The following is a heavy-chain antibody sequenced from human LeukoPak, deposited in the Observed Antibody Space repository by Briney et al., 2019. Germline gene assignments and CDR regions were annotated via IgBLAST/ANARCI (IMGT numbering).Heavy chain of an antibody. CDR1: GFSFSGYW. V-gene: IGHV3-74*01. D-gene: IGHD6-19*01. Sequence: GGSLRLSCAASGFSFSGYWMHWVRQAPGKGLVWVSHVNNDGSGTTYADSVKGRFTISRDNSKNTLYLQLNTLRADDTATYYCAKPIGGGLAVTADWFHPWGQGTLVVVSS. J-gene: IGHJ5*01. CDR3: AKPIGGGLAVTADWFHP. CDR2: VNNDGSGT.